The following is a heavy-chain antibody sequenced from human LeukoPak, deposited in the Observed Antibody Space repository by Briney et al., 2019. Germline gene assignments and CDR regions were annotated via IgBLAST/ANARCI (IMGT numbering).Heavy chain of an antibody. J-gene: IGHJ3*02. CDR1: GGSINSGSYY. Sequence: SETLSLTCTVSGGSINSGSYYWSWIRQHPGKGLEWIGYIYDSGSTYYNPSLRGRVTISVDTSKNQFSLKLSSVTAADTAVYYCARDYSNYFRAFDIWGQGTMVTVSS. V-gene: IGHV4-31*03. CDR2: IYDSGST. D-gene: IGHD4-11*01. CDR3: ARDYSNYFRAFDI.